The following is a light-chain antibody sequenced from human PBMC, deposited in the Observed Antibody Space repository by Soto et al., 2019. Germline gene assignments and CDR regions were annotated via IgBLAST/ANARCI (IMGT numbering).Light chain of an antibody. CDR2: GAS. CDR3: QQYGSSPCT. J-gene: IGKJ2*02. Sequence: EIVLTQSPGTLSLSPGERATLSCRASKSVSSSYLAWYRQKPGQAPRPLIYGASSRATGIPDRVSGSGSGTDFTLTISRLEPEDFAVYYCQQYGSSPCTFGQGTKLEIK. CDR1: KSVSSSY. V-gene: IGKV3-20*01.